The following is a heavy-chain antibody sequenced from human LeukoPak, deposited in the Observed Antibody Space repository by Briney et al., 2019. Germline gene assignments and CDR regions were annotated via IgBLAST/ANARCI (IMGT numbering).Heavy chain of an antibody. CDR3: ARGGITGTTTDY. Sequence: SETLSLTCVVYGGSFRCYYWNWIRQPPGKGLEWIGEIIHSGSTNYNPSLTRRVTISVETSKRHSSLKLSSVTAAETAVYYCARGGITGTTTDYWGQGTLVTVSS. CDR1: GGSFRCYY. CDR2: IIHSGST. J-gene: IGHJ4*02. V-gene: IGHV4-34*01. D-gene: IGHD1-7*01.